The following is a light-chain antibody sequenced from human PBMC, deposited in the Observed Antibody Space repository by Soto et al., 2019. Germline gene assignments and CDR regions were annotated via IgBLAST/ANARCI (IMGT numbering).Light chain of an antibody. Sequence: DIVLTQSPATLSLSPGERATLSCRASQSVSSYLAWYQQKPGQAPRLLIYDASNRATGIPARFSGSGSGTDFTLTISGPEPEDCAVYYCQQRSNWPPSFGRETKVEIK. J-gene: IGKJ4*01. CDR1: QSVSSY. CDR2: DAS. CDR3: QQRSNWPPS. V-gene: IGKV3-11*01.